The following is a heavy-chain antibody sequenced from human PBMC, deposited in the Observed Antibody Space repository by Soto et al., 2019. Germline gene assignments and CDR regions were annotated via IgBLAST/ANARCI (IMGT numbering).Heavy chain of an antibody. CDR1: SFSFSNYA. Sequence: VRLSCVSSSFSFSNYAMSWVRQAPGKGLEWISSINGGGSSEHYADSVKGRFTISRDDSKSTLYLQMNSLRDADTATYFCTRGGSGWYHFEDWGQGTLVTVSS. D-gene: IGHD6-19*01. V-gene: IGHV3-23*01. CDR2: INGGGSSE. J-gene: IGHJ3*01. CDR3: TRGGSGWYHFED.